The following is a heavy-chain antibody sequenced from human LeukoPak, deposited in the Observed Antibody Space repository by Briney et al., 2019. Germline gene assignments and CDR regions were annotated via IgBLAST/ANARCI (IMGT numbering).Heavy chain of an antibody. D-gene: IGHD6-6*01. Sequence: ASVKVSRKASNYTFSNYHISWVRQPPAQRLEWLGWISAYSGNTNYAQKVQGRVTMTTDRSTSTAYMELASLRPDDTAIYYCTRGSSSQYFQHWGQGTLVTVSS. CDR1: NYTFSNYH. V-gene: IGHV1-18*01. J-gene: IGHJ1*01. CDR2: ISAYSGNT. CDR3: TRGSSSQYFQH.